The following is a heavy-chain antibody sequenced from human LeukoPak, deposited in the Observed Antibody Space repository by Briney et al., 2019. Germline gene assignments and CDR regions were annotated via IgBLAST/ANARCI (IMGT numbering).Heavy chain of an antibody. J-gene: IGHJ3*02. CDR2: IYYSGST. D-gene: IGHD3-16*02. CDR3: ARSIGGVIVEDAFDI. Sequence: SETLSLTCTVSGGSISSYYWGWIRQPPGKGLEWIGYIYYSGSTNYNPSLKSRVTISVDTSKNQFSLKLSSVTAADTAVYYCARSIGGVIVEDAFDIWGQGTMVTVSS. CDR1: GGSISSYY. V-gene: IGHV4-59*01.